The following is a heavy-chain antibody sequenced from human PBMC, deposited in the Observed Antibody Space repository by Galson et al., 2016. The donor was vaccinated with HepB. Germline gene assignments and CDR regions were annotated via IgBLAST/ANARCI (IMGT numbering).Heavy chain of an antibody. Sequence: SETLSLTCTVSGGSISSRSHYWGLTRQPPGRGLEWIGFIYYSGVNYYNPSLESRVTISIDTSKNQFSLQLNSVTAADTAVYYCARKRRDGETPYFLDYWGQGTLVIVSS. CDR3: ARKRRDGETPYFLDY. V-gene: IGHV4-39*07. J-gene: IGHJ4*02. CDR2: IYYSGVN. D-gene: IGHD2-21*01. CDR1: GGSISSRSHY.